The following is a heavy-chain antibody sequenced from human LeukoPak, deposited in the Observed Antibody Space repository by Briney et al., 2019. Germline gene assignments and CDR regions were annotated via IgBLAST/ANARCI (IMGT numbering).Heavy chain of an antibody. Sequence: PGGSLRLSCAASGFTFSSYGMHWVRQAPGKGLEGVAVISYDGSNKYYADSVKGRFTISRDNSKSTLYLQMNSLRAEDTAVYYCAEDDGWAIGYYYGMDVWGQGTTVTVSS. V-gene: IGHV3-30*18. CDR1: GFTFSSYG. CDR3: AEDDGWAIGYYYGMDV. J-gene: IGHJ6*02. CDR2: ISYDGSNK. D-gene: IGHD6-19*01.